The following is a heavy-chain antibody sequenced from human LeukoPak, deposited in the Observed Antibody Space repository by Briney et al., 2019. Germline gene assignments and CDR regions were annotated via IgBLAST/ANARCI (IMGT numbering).Heavy chain of an antibody. D-gene: IGHD3-10*01. CDR1: GFTFSSYS. Sequence: GGSLRLSCAASGFTFSSYSMNWVRQAPGKGLEWVSYISSSSSTIYYADSVKGRFTISRDNAKNSLYLQMNSLRAEDTAVYYCARDQIMVRGPRVHYYYGMDVWGQGTTVTVSS. V-gene: IGHV3-48*04. CDR2: ISSSSSTI. J-gene: IGHJ6*02. CDR3: ARDQIMVRGPRVHYYYGMDV.